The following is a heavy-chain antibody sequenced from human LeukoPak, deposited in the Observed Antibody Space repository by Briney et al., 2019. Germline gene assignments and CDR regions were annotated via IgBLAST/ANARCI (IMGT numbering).Heavy chain of an antibody. CDR3: ARVVPHIVRAFDI. CDR1: GGSISGYY. CDR2: INHSGST. J-gene: IGHJ3*02. Sequence: SETLSLTCAVYGGSISGYYWSWIRQPPGKGLEWIGEINHSGSTNYNPSLKSRVTISVDTSKNQFSLKLSSVTAADTAVYYCARVVPHIVRAFDIWGQGTMVTVSS. V-gene: IGHV4-34*01. D-gene: IGHD5-12*01.